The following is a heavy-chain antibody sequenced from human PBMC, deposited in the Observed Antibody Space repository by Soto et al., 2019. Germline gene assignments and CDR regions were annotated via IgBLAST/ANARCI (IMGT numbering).Heavy chain of an antibody. CDR3: ATSYGNAWYTY. D-gene: IGHD6-13*01. V-gene: IGHV4-39*06. Sequence: TSEPQSVTCTVSGGSICICIYSWGWNRQPPEKGLEWIGYISYTGSSHYNPSLKSRLTISVDRSKSQFTLQLTSVTVEDTAVYYCATSYGNAWYTYWGQGTQVTVSS. J-gene: IGHJ4*02. CDR2: ISYTGSS. CDR1: GGSICICIYS.